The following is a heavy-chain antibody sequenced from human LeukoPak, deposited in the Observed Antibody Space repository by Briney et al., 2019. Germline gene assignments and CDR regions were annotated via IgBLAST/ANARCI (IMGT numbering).Heavy chain of an antibody. J-gene: IGHJ4*02. CDR1: GASISSFF. D-gene: IGHD4-23*01. CDR2: IFYTGTT. CDR3: ATLTTVVTASYFDY. V-gene: IGHV4-59*08. Sequence: SETLSLTCTVSGASISSFFCCWIRQPPRKGLEWVGHIFYTGTTNYNPSLKSRVTISVDTSKNQFSLRLSSVTAADTAVYCCATLTTVVTASYFDYWGQGTLVTVSS.